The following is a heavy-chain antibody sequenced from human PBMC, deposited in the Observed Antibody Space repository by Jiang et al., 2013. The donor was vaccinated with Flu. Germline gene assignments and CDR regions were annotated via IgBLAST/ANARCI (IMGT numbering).Heavy chain of an antibody. Sequence: TVSCKASGYTFTNYWIHWVRQAPGQGLEWMGWINPKNGGTNFAQKFQGRVTMTRDTSISTVYMDLSRLTSDDAAIYFCARGILPARFDYWGQGTLVTVSS. CDR3: ARGILPARFDY. D-gene: IGHD2-2*01. J-gene: IGHJ4*02. CDR1: GYTFTNYW. CDR2: INPKNGGT. V-gene: IGHV1-2*02.